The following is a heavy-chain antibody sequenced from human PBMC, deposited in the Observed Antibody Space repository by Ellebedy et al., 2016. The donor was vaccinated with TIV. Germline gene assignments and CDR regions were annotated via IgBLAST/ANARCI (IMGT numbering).Heavy chain of an antibody. D-gene: IGHD1-1*01. Sequence: GGSLRLSXGGSGFTFQDYAMHWVRQVPGKGLEWVSGIILKIGRIGYADSVKGRFTISRDNAKNSLYLQMNSLRAEDTALYYCVKDLQPGGADVWGQGTTVTVSS. J-gene: IGHJ6*02. CDR2: IILKIGRI. V-gene: IGHV3-9*01. CDR1: GFTFQDYA. CDR3: VKDLQPGGADV.